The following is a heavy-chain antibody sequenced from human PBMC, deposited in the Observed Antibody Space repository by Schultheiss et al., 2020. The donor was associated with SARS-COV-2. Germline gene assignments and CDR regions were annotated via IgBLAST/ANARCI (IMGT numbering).Heavy chain of an antibody. J-gene: IGHJ6*02. D-gene: IGHD3-16*01. CDR1: GGSFSGYY. CDR2: INHSGST. CDR3: ASRFDYYYGMDV. Sequence: SETLSLTCAVYGGSFSGYYWSWIRQPPGKGLEWIGEINHSGSTNYNPSLKSRVTISVDTSKNQFSLKLSSVTAADTAVYYCASRFDYYYGMDVWGQGTTVTVSS. V-gene: IGHV4-34*01.